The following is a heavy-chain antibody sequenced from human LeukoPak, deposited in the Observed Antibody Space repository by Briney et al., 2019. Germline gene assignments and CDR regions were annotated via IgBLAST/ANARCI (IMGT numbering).Heavy chain of an antibody. Sequence: SETLSLTCAVYGGSFSGYYWIWIRQPPGKGLEWIGETNHSGSTNYNPSLKSRVTISVDTSKNQFSLKLSSVTAADTAVYYCARGTMTTVTYYFDYWGQGTLVSVSS. CDR3: ARGTMTTVTYYFDY. J-gene: IGHJ4*02. CDR1: GGSFSGYY. CDR2: TNHSGST. V-gene: IGHV4-34*01. D-gene: IGHD4-17*01.